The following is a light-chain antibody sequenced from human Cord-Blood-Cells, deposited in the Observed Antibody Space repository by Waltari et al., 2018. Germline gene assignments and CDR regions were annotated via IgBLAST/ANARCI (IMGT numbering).Light chain of an antibody. Sequence: QSALTQPRSVSGSPGQSVTISCTGTSSDVGGYNYVPWYQQPPGKAPKRMIYDVIKRPSGVPDRCSGSKSGNTASLTISGLQAEDEADYYCCSYAGSSWVFGGGTKLTVL. CDR2: DVI. J-gene: IGLJ3*02. V-gene: IGLV2-11*01. CDR3: CSYAGSSWV. CDR1: SSDVGGYNY.